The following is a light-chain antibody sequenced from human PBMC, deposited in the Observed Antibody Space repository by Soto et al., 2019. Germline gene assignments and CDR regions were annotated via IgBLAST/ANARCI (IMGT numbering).Light chain of an antibody. CDR3: SSYTTSSTYV. CDR1: SSDVGAYNY. V-gene: IGLV2-14*03. Sequence: QSVLTQPASVSGSPGQSITISCTGTSSDVGAYNYVSWYQQHPGKAPKLMIYDVSNRPSGVSNRFSGSKSANTASLTISGLQAEDEADYYCSSYTTSSTYVFGAGTKATVL. J-gene: IGLJ1*01. CDR2: DVS.